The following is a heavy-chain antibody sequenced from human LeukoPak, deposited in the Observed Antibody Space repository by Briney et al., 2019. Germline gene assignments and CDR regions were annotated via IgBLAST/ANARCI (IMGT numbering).Heavy chain of an antibody. D-gene: IGHD2-21*02. V-gene: IGHV5-51*01. Sequence: GESLKISCEGSGYSFSNYWIGWVRPMPGKGLEWVVIIYPGDYETRYSTSFQGLVTISVEKSISTAYLQRSSLKASDTAMYYCAIPPGYCGNDCSFDHWGQGTLVTVSS. J-gene: IGHJ4*02. CDR3: AIPPGYCGNDCSFDH. CDR1: GYSFSNYW. CDR2: IYPGDYET.